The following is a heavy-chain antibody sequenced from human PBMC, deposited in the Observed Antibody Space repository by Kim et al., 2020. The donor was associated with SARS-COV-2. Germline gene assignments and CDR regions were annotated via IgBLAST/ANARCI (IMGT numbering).Heavy chain of an antibody. Sequence: SRVTISVDTSKNQFSLKLSSVTAADTAVYYCARAKAEMVRGVSPNNWFDPWGQGALVTVSS. J-gene: IGHJ5*02. CDR3: ARAKAEMVRGVSPNNWFDP. V-gene: IGHV4-34*01. D-gene: IGHD3-10*01.